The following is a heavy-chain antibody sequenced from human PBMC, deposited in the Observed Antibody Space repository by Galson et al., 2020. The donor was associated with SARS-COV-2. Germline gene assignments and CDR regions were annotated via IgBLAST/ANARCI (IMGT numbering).Heavy chain of an antibody. CDR3: ARSEHSSGWDDAFDI. V-gene: IGHV3-33*01. CDR1: GFTFSSYG. Sequence: GESLKISCAASGFTFSSYGMHWVRQAPGKGLEWVAVIWYDGSNKYYADSVKGRFTISRDNSKNTLYLQMNRLRAEDTAVYYCARSEHSSGWDDAFDIWGQGTMVTVSS. CDR2: IWYDGSNK. J-gene: IGHJ3*02. D-gene: IGHD6-19*01.